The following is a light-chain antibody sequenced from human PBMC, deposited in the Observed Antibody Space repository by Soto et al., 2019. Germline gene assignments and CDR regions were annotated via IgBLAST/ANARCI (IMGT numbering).Light chain of an antibody. Sequence: QSVLTQPASVSGSPGQSITISCTGTSSDVGDFDCVSWYQQHPGKAPKLMIYEVSDRPSGVSNRFSGSKSGDTASLTISGLQAEDEADYYCRSYTSSSTLVFGGGTQLTVL. V-gene: IGLV2-14*01. CDR2: EVS. CDR1: SSDVGDFDC. J-gene: IGLJ2*01. CDR3: RSYTSSSTLV.